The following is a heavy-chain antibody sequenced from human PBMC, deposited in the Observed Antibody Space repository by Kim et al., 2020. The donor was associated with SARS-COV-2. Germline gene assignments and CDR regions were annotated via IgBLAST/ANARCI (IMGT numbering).Heavy chain of an antibody. V-gene: IGHV3-23*01. Sequence: GGSLRLSCAASGFTFSSYAMSWVRQAPGKGLEWVSAISGSGGSTYYADSVKGRFTISRDNSKNTLYLQMNSLRAEDTAVYYCAKDSPTWGGSYGWLGYWGQGTLVTVSS. CDR3: AKDSPTWGGSYGWLGY. CDR1: GFTFSSYA. D-gene: IGHD1-26*01. CDR2: ISGSGGST. J-gene: IGHJ4*02.